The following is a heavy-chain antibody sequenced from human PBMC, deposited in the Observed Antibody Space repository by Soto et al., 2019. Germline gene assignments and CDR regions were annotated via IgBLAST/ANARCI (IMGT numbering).Heavy chain of an antibody. CDR3: ARVRVIRGGIPSPFGL. V-gene: IGHV1-69*06. J-gene: IGHJ4*02. Sequence: QDHLAQSGAEVKTPGSSVTVSCKASGGTFNSYGISWVRQAPGQGLDWMGVIIPLYGTVNYAQKFQGRFSITADKSTSTAYMDLSSLRSDDTAVYYCARVRVIRGGIPSPFGLWGQGTLFTVS. CDR1: GGTFNSYG. D-gene: IGHD3-10*01. CDR2: IIPLYGTV.